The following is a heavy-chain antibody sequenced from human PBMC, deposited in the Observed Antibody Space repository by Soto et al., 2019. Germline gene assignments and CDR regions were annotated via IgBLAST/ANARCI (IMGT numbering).Heavy chain of an antibody. J-gene: IGHJ5*02. V-gene: IGHV4-59*01. CDR1: GDSISSYY. CDR2: IYDSGTA. D-gene: IGHD6-19*01. Sequence: QVQLQESCTGLVKPSETLSLTCTVSGDSISSYYWSWIRQPPGKGLEWIGHIYDSGTANYNPSLKSRVTISVDTSKNQFSLNLSSVTAADTSMYYCYRSGGTWGQGTLVTVSS. CDR3: YRSGGT.